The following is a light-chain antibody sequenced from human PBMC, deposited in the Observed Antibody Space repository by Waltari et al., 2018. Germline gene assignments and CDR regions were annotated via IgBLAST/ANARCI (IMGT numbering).Light chain of an antibody. J-gene: IGKJ3*01. CDR1: QSLLHSNAYNY. V-gene: IGKV2-28*01. CDR3: MQAIQTPFT. Sequence: DIVMTQSPLPLPVTPGEPASISCRSSQSLLHSNAYNYVDWYVHKPGQSPQLIIYLGSNRASGVPDKFSSSGSGTDFTLKISRVEAEDVGVYYCMQAIQTPFTFGPGTKVDIK. CDR2: LGS.